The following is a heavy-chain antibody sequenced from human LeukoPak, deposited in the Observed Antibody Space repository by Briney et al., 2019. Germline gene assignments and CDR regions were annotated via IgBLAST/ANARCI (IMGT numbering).Heavy chain of an antibody. V-gene: IGHV1-2*02. D-gene: IGHD6-13*01. J-gene: IGHJ4*02. CDR2: INPNSGGT. CDR3: ARVGAGYSSSWKPWSYDY. CDR1: GYTFTGYY. Sequence: ASVKVSCKASGYTFTGYYMHWVRQAPGQGLEWMGWINPNSGGTNYAQKFQGRVTMTRDTSISTAYMELSRLRSDDTAVYYCARVGAGYSSSWKPWSYDYWGQGTLVTVSS.